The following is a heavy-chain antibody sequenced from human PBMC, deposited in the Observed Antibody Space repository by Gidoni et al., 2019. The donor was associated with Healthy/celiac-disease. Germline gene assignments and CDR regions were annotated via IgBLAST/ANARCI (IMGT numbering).Heavy chain of an antibody. V-gene: IGHV3-15*01. CDR3: TRPTFDSGGYYYGH. CDR2: IKSRTNGGTT. J-gene: IGHJ4*02. D-gene: IGHD3-22*01. Sequence: VQLVESGGRLVKPGGSLRLSCAASGLTFSNAWMVWLRQAPGKGLGWVGRIKSRTNGGTTYYAAPVKGRFTISRDDSKNTLYLQMNSLKAEDTAVYYCTRPTFDSGGYYYGHWGQGTLVTVSS. CDR1: GLTFSNAW.